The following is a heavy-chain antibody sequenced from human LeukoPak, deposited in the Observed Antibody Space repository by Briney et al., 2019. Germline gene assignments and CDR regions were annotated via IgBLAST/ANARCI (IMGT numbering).Heavy chain of an antibody. Sequence: GASVKVSCKASGGTFTSYAISWVRQAPGQGLEWMGGIIPIFGTANYAQKFQGRVTITADKSTSTAYMELSSLRSEDTAVHYCARDHTGYGDYEGHFDYWGQGTLVTVSS. J-gene: IGHJ4*02. CDR3: ARDHTGYGDYEGHFDY. D-gene: IGHD4-17*01. CDR1: GGTFTSYA. V-gene: IGHV1-69*06. CDR2: IIPIFGTA.